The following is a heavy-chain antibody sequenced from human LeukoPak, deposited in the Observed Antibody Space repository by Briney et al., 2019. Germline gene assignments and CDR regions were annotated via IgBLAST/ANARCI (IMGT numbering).Heavy chain of an antibody. CDR2: INPNSGST. V-gene: IGHV1-46*01. J-gene: IGHJ3*02. D-gene: IGHD5-18*01. CDR3: TKGYSVRYSYGYCAFDI. Sequence: ASVKVSCKASGYTFTGYYMHWVRQAPGQGLEWMGWINPNSGSTSYAQKFQGRVTMTRDMSTSTVYMELSSLRSEDTAVYYCTKGYSVRYSYGYCAFDIWGQGTMVTVSS. CDR1: GYTFTGYY.